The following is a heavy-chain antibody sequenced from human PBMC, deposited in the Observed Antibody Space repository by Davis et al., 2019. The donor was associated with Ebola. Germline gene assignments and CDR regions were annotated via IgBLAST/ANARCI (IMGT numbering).Heavy chain of an antibody. CDR1: GFTFSSYE. Sequence: GGSLRLSCAASGFTFSSYEMNWVRQAPGKGLEWVSYISSSGSTIYYADSVKGRFTISRDNAKNSLYLQMNSLRAEDTAVYYCAKDYLGYCSGGSCYSGWFDPWGQGTLVTVSS. J-gene: IGHJ5*02. CDR3: AKDYLGYCSGGSCYSGWFDP. D-gene: IGHD2-15*01. V-gene: IGHV3-48*03. CDR2: ISSSGSTI.